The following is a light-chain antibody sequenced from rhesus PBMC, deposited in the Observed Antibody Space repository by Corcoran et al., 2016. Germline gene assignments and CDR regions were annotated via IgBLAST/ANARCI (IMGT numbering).Light chain of an antibody. CDR1: QGIRSY. CDR3: QQRYSYPLT. J-gene: IGKJ4*01. Sequence: DIQLTQSPSYLSSSVGDRVTITWRASQGIRSYLAWYKQKPGKAAKFLIIDASNLQSGVPSRFIGSGSGTDFTLTISSLHPEDFAVYYCQQRYSYPLTFGVGTKVEIK. V-gene: IGKV1-38*01. CDR2: DAS.